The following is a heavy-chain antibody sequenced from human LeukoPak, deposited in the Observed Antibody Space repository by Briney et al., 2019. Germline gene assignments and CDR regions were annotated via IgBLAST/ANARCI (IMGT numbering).Heavy chain of an antibody. J-gene: IGHJ4*02. CDR3: ARVESRYYDSSGYYLGLDY. CDR1: GGSISSYY. CDR2: IYYSGST. D-gene: IGHD3-22*01. Sequence: SETLSLTCTVSGGSISSYYWSWIRQPPGKGLEWIGSIYYSGSTYYNPSLKSRVTISVDTSKNQFSLKLSSVTAADTAVYYCARVESRYYDSSGYYLGLDYWGQGTLVTVSS. V-gene: IGHV4-59*12.